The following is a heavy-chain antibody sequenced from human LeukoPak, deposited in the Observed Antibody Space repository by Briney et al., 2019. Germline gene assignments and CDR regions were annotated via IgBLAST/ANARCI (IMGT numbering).Heavy chain of an antibody. Sequence: GGSLRLSCAASGFTFSSYSMNWVRQAPGKGLEWVSYISSSGSTIYYADSVKGRFTISRDNAKNSLYLQMNSLRAEDTAVYYCARDGYHYYGSGTYFGYYYMDVWGKGTTVTISS. D-gene: IGHD3-10*01. CDR3: ARDGYHYYGSGTYFGYYYMDV. CDR1: GFTFSSYS. CDR2: ISSSGSTI. J-gene: IGHJ6*03. V-gene: IGHV3-48*04.